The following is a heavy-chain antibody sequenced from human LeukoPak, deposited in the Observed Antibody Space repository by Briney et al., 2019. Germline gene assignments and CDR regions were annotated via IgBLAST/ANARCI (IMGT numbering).Heavy chain of an antibody. V-gene: IGHV3-23*01. CDR2: ISGSGGST. J-gene: IGHJ3*02. Sequence: GGSLRLSCAASGFTFSIYAMSWVRQAPGKGLEWVSAISGSGGSTYYADSVKGRFTISRDNSKNTLYLQMNSLRAEDTAVYYCAKLTMIVVVHDAFDIWGQGTMVTVSS. CDR1: GFTFSIYA. CDR3: AKLTMIVVVHDAFDI. D-gene: IGHD3-22*01.